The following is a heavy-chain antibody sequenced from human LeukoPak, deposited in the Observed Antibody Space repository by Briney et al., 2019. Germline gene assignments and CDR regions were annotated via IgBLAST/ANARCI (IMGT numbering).Heavy chain of an antibody. Sequence: GGSLRLSCAASGFSLSGYWMHWVRQAPGKGLEWVSSISSTSNYIYYADSVKGRFTISRDNAKNSLYLQMNSLRAEDTAAYYCARGLCGGDCYSDWGQGTLVTVSS. J-gene: IGHJ4*02. D-gene: IGHD2-21*02. CDR1: GFSLSGYW. CDR2: ISSTSNYI. V-gene: IGHV3-21*01. CDR3: ARGLCGGDCYSD.